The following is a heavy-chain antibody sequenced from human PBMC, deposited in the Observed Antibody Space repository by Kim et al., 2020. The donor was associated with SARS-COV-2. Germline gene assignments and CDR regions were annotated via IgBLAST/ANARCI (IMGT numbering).Heavy chain of an antibody. Sequence: GGSLRLSCAASGFFTFSSYWMHWVRQAPGKGLMWVSHISSDGSSTSYADSVKGRFTISRDNAKNTLYLQMNSLRAEDTAVYYCARAIAVAGTGGFYWGQG. V-gene: IGHV3-74*01. J-gene: IGHJ4*02. CDR2: ISSDGSST. D-gene: IGHD6-19*01. CDR1: GFFTFSSYW. CDR3: ARAIAVAGTGGFY.